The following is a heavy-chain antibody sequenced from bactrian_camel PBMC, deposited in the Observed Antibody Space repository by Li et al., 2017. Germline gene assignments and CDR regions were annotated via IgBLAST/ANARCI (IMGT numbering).Heavy chain of an antibody. J-gene: IGHJ6*01. D-gene: IGHD6*01. Sequence: HVQLVESGGGSVQAGGSLRLSCAASGFTVSSYCMGWFRQAPGKEREAIAAIDTDRTTSYANSVKGRFTISRDNAKNTLYLQMNSLKPEDTAMYYCAADRPELCVVVVGTGGYWGQGTQVTVS. CDR2: IDTDRTT. V-gene: IGHV3S55*01. CDR1: GFTVSSYC. CDR3: AADRPELCVVVVGTGGY.